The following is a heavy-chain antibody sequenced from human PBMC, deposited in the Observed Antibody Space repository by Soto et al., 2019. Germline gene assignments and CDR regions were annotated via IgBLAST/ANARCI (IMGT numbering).Heavy chain of an antibody. CDR3: ARLQAAMPAAAGMDV. V-gene: IGHV5-51*01. Sequence: ESLKISCKGSGYIFTNSWIGWVRQMPGKGLEWMGIIYPGDSDTRYSPSFQGQVTFSADKSITTAYLQWSSLTASDTAMYYCARLQAAMPAAAGMDVWGQGTAVTVSS. CDR2: IYPGDSDT. CDR1: GYIFTNSW. D-gene: IGHD2-2*01. J-gene: IGHJ6*02.